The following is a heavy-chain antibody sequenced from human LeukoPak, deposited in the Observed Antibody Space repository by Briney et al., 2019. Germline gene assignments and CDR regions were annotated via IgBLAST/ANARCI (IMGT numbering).Heavy chain of an antibody. J-gene: IGHJ4*02. CDR2: IYYSGST. V-gene: IGHV4-31*03. D-gene: IGHD4-17*01. CDR3: ARWFLSYGDSD. Sequence: SETLSLTCTVSGGSISSGGYYWSWIRQHPGKGLEWIGYIYYSGSTYYNPSLKSRVTISVDTSKNQFSLKLSSVTAADTAVYYCARWFLSYGDSDWGQGTLVTVSS. CDR1: GGSISSGGYY.